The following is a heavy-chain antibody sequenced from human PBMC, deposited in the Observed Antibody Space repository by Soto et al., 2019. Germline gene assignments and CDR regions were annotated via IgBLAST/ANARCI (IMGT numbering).Heavy chain of an antibody. CDR1: GGTFSSYA. Sequence: QVQLVQSGAEVKKPGSSVKVSCKASGGTFSSYAISWVRQAPGQGLEWMGGIIPIFGTANYAQKFQGRVTITADKATSTAYMELSSLRSEDTAVYYCARATVTTFGYYYYGMDVWGQGTTVTVSS. CDR2: IIPIFGTA. J-gene: IGHJ6*02. CDR3: ARATVTTFGYYYYGMDV. V-gene: IGHV1-69*06. D-gene: IGHD4-17*01.